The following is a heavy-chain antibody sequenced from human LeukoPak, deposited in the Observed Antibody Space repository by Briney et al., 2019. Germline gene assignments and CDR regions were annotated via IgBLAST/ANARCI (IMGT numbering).Heavy chain of an antibody. D-gene: IGHD3-3*01. Sequence: ASVKVSCKASGGTFISYAISWVRQAPGQGLEWMGWMNPNSGNTGYAQKFQGRVTMTRNTSISTAYMELSSLRSEDTAVYYCARSAKTITIFGVVIRQRSYYYYMDVWGKGTTVTVSS. CDR3: ARSAKTITIFGVVIRQRSYYYYMDV. J-gene: IGHJ6*03. V-gene: IGHV1-8*02. CDR2: MNPNSGNT. CDR1: GGTFISYA.